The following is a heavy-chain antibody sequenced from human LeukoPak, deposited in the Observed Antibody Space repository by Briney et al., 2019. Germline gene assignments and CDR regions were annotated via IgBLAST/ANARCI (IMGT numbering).Heavy chain of an antibody. D-gene: IGHD2-15*01. V-gene: IGHV3-48*01. CDR2: ISSSSSTI. CDR3: ARDGGYCSGGSCYPNDAFDI. J-gene: IGHJ3*02. CDR1: GFTFSSYS. Sequence: GGSLRLSCAASGFTFSSYSMNWVRQAPGKGLEWVSYISSSSSTIYYADSVKGRFTISRDNAKNSLYLQMNSLRAEDTAVYYCARDGGYCSGGSCYPNDAFDIWGQGTMVTVSS.